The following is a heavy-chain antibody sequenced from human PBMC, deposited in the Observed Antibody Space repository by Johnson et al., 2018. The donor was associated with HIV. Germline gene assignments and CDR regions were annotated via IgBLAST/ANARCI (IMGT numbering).Heavy chain of an antibody. J-gene: IGHJ3*02. V-gene: IGHV3-30*04. Sequence: QVQLVESGGGVVQPGRSLRLSCAASGFTFSSYAIHWVRQAPAKGLEWVTIISYDGSNKYYADSVKGRFTTSRDNSKNTLYLQMSSLRTEDTAVYYCAKERQLVRAFDIWGQGTMVTVSS. CDR1: GFTFSSYA. CDR3: AKERQLVRAFDI. D-gene: IGHD6-6*01. CDR2: ISYDGSNK.